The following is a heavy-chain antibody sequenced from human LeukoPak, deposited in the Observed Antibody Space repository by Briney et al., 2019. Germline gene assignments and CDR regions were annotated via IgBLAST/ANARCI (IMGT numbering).Heavy chain of an antibody. CDR1: GGSFSGYY. J-gene: IGHJ4*02. Sequence: SETLSLTCAVYGGSFSGYYWSWIRQHPGKGLEWIGYIYYSGSTYYNPSLKSRVTISVDTSKNQFSLKLSSVTAADTAVYYCAASATPWPGDYWGQGTLVTVSS. V-gene: IGHV4-31*11. CDR3: AASATPWPGDY. CDR2: IYYSGST. D-gene: IGHD2-15*01.